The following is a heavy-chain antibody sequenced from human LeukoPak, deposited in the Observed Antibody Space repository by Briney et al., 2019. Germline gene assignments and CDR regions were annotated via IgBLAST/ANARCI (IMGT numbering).Heavy chain of an antibody. CDR3: TRMTAGHDY. D-gene: IGHD2-21*02. J-gene: IGHJ4*02. Sequence: SETLSLTCAVSGVSFDDYYWSWVRQTPGKGLEWIGEINHSGYTNDSSSLKSRVTLSIDTSRKQFSLNLRSVTVADTGIYYCTRMTAGHDYWGQGTLVTVSS. CDR2: INHSGYT. V-gene: IGHV4-34*01. CDR1: GVSFDDYY.